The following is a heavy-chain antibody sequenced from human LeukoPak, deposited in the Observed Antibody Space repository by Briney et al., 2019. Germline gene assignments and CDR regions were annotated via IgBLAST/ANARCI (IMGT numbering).Heavy chain of an antibody. CDR1: GFSFSTYA. V-gene: IGHV3-66*01. CDR2: IFSHGET. D-gene: IGHD6-13*01. Sequence: GGSLRLSCAASGFSFSTYAMTWVRQAPGKGLEWVSLIFSHGETSYADSVKGRFTISRDNSKNTLYLQMNGLRVEDTAVYYCARDLYSSSWYGAFDIWGQGTMVTVSS. J-gene: IGHJ3*02. CDR3: ARDLYSSSWYGAFDI.